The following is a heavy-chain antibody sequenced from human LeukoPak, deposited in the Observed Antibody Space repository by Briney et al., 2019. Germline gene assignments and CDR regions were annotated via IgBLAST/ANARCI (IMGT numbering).Heavy chain of an antibody. CDR2: IEDRGNT. D-gene: IGHD3-10*01. CDR3: AGAGTYYLDN. CDR1: GGSISSNW. Sequence: TSGTLTLTCAVSGGSISSNWWSWVRQPPGKGLEWIGEIEDRGNTNYNPSLKSRVTISVDKSKNQFSLKLSSLTAADTAVYYCAGAGTYYLDNWGQGTLVTVSS. V-gene: IGHV4-4*02. J-gene: IGHJ4*02.